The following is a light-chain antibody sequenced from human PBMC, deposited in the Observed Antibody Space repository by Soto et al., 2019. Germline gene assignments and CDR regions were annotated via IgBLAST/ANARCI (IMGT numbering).Light chain of an antibody. J-gene: IGKJ2*03. CDR1: HSVTSTY. CDR3: QQFDSSRIYS. CDR2: GGS. Sequence: EILLTQSPGTLSLSPGETATLSCRASHSVTSTYLAWYQQRPGQSPRLIIYGGSTRATGFQDRFSGGGSGTDFTLTISRLEREDSAVYYCHCQQFDSSRIYSFGQGTKLEI. V-gene: IGKV3-20*01.